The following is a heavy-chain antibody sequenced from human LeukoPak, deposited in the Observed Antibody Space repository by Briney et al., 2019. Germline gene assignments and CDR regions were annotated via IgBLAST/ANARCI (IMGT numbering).Heavy chain of an antibody. J-gene: IGHJ4*02. D-gene: IGHD3-10*01. CDR2: IGNTET. CDR1: GFPFETNA. Sequence: GGSLRLSCATSGFPFETNAMSWVRQAPGKGLEWVATIGNTETFYADSVKGRFTISRDNAKNSLYLQMNSLSAEDTAVYYCARDTSGSYPITYFDSWGQGALVTVSS. CDR3: ARDTSGSYPITYFDS. V-gene: IGHV3-69-1*01.